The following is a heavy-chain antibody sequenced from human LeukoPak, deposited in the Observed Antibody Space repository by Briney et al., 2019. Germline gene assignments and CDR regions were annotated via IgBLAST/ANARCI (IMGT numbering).Heavy chain of an antibody. CDR1: GVSIGTNY. CDR2: IYYTGST. D-gene: IGHD2-21*02. Sequence: SETLSLTCTVSGVSIGTNYWNWIRQPPGKGLEWLGYIYYTGSTSYNPSLKSRVSMSVDTSKNLFSQKLTSVTAAETAVYYCASSRGVVTAYDIWGQGTMVTVSS. CDR3: ASSRGVVTAYDI. V-gene: IGHV4-59*01. J-gene: IGHJ3*02.